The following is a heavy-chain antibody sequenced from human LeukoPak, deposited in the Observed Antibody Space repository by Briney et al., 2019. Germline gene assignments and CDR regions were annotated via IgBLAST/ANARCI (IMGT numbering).Heavy chain of an antibody. CDR2: IFYSGST. CDR1: GGSISSSSYY. D-gene: IGHD3-22*01. CDR3: ARDRYYYDSSGSIFFDY. V-gene: IGHV4-39*07. Sequence: SETLSLTCTVSGGSISSSSYYWGWIRQPPGKGLEWIGSIFYSGSTYYNPSLKSRVTISVDTSNNQFSLKLSSVTAADTAVYYCARDRYYYDSSGSIFFDYWGQGTLVTVSS. J-gene: IGHJ4*02.